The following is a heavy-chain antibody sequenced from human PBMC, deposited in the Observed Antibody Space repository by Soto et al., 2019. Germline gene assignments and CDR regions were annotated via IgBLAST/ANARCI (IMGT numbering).Heavy chain of an antibody. J-gene: IGHJ6*02. Sequence: QVQLVQSGAEVKKPGASVNVSCKTSGYIFSSHGVSWVRQAPGRGLEWMGWISSYNGNTRFAQKFQERLTTSTDAATTTAYMELRSLTSDDTAMYYCARGAAGRDYYFGMDAWGQGTTVTVSS. CDR1: GYIFSSHG. CDR2: ISSYNGNT. V-gene: IGHV1-18*01. CDR3: ARGAAGRDYYFGMDA. D-gene: IGHD6-13*01.